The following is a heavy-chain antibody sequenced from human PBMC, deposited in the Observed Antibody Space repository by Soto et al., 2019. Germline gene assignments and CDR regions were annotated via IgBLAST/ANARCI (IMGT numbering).Heavy chain of an antibody. CDR1: GFTFDDYA. V-gene: IGHV3-9*01. CDR2: ISWKSDNI. CDR3: AKDHYRNYGDSFDI. Sequence: EVQLVESGGGLVQPGRSLRLSCAASGFTFDDYAMHWVRQAPGKGLEWVSGISWKSDNIVYAASVKGRFTISRDNAKNSLYLPMNSLRAEDTALYSCAKDHYRNYGDSFDILGQGTMVTVSS. D-gene: IGHD4-4*01. J-gene: IGHJ3*02.